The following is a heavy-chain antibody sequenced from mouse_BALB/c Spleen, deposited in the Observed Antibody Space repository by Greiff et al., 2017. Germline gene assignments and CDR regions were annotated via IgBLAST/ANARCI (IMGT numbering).Heavy chain of an antibody. Sequence: EVKLMESGGGLVKPGGSLKLSCAASGFAFSSYDMSWVRQTPEKRLEWVAYISSGGGSTYYPDTVKGRFTISRDNAKNTLYLQMSSLKSEDTAMYYCERGHYDYSFAYWGQGTLVTVSA. CDR2: ISSGGGST. V-gene: IGHV5-12-1*01. J-gene: IGHJ3*01. D-gene: IGHD2-4*01. CDR3: ERGHYDYSFAY. CDR1: GFAFSSYD.